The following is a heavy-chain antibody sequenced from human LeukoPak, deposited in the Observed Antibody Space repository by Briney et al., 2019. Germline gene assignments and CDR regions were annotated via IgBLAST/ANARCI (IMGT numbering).Heavy chain of an antibody. D-gene: IGHD3-10*01. CDR1: GGSIRSSYYY. CDR2: IYDSGST. J-gene: IGHJ5*02. V-gene: IGHV4-39*01. CDR3: ARGAWGMLWLGIHNWFDP. Sequence: PSEALSLTCTVSGGSIRSSYYYWGWIRQPPGKGLEWIGSIYDSGSTYYNPSLKSRVTISVDTSKNQFSLKLNSVTAADTAVYYCARGAWGMLWLGIHNWFDPWGQGTLVTVSS.